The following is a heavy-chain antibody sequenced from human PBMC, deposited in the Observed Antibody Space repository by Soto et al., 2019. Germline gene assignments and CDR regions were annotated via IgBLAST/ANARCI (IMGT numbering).Heavy chain of an antibody. J-gene: IGHJ4*02. CDR2: IKSKTDGGTT. D-gene: IGHD6-13*01. CDR3: TATGYSSSWGIDY. V-gene: IGHV3-15*07. Sequence: EVQLVESGGGLVKPGGSLRLSCAASGFTFSNAWMNWVRQAPGKGLEWVGRIKSKTDGGTTDYAAPVKGRFTISRDDSKNTLYLQMNSLKTEDTAVYYCTATGYSSSWGIDYWGQGTLVTVSS. CDR1: GFTFSNAW.